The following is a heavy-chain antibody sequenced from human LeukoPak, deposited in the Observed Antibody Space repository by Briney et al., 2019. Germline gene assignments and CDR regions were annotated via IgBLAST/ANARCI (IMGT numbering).Heavy chain of an antibody. CDR1: GFTFSSYS. Sequence: PGGSLRLSCAASGFTFSSYSMNWVRQAPGKGLEYVSAISSNGGSTYYANSVKGRFTISRDNSKNTLYLQMGSLRAEDMAVYYCARDKVALPPDIVVVPAVPLYYMDVWGKGTTVTVSS. CDR3: ARDKVALPPDIVVVPAVPLYYMDV. D-gene: IGHD2-2*01. V-gene: IGHV3-64*01. J-gene: IGHJ6*03. CDR2: ISSNGGST.